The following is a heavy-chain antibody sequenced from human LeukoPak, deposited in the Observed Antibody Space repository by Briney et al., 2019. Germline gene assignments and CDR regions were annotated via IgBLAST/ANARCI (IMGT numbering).Heavy chain of an antibody. D-gene: IGHD3-22*01. V-gene: IGHV3-7*01. J-gene: IGHJ4*02. CDR1: GFTFSYYW. CDR3: ARHYYDTSGYYGRDYFDY. CDR2: IKQDGTEK. Sequence: GGSLRLSCAASGFTFSYYWMSWVRQAPGKGPEWVANIKQDGTEKYYVDSVKGRFTISRDNAKNSLYLQMNSLRAEDTAVYYCARHYYDTSGYYGRDYFDYWGQGTLVTVSS.